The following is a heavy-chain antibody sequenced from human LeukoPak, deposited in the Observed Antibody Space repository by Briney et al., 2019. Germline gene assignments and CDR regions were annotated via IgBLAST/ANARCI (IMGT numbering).Heavy chain of an antibody. Sequence: GEPLNTSCQGPGYSFTSYWIGWVRQIPGKGLEWMGIIYPGDSDTRYSPSFQGQVTISADKSISTAYLQWSSLQASDTAIYYCARGPRYSSGWGDYWGQGTLVTVSS. D-gene: IGHD6-19*01. J-gene: IGHJ4*02. CDR1: GYSFTSYW. V-gene: IGHV5-51*01. CDR2: IYPGDSDT. CDR3: ARGPRYSSGWGDY.